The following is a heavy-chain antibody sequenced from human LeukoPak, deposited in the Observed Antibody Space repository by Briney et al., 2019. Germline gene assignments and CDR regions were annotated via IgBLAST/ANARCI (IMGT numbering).Heavy chain of an antibody. J-gene: IGHJ4*02. V-gene: IGHV3-23*01. Sequence: GGSLRLSCAASGLAFSSYAMSWVRQAPGKGLEWVSTISVASNTFYADSVKGRFTISRDNSRNTVYLQMTSLRADDTAVYYCADYGISGVRNNFYWGQGTLVTVSS. CDR2: ISVASNT. CDR3: ADYGISGVRNNFY. CDR1: GLAFSSYA. D-gene: IGHD3-9*01.